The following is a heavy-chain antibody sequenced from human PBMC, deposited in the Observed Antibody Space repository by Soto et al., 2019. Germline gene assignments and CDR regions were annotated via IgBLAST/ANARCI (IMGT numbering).Heavy chain of an antibody. V-gene: IGHV3-23*01. Sequence: EVQLLESGGDLVQPGGSLRLSCAASGFTFGSYAMSWVRQAPGKGLEWISSLSGTSVTTYYADSVRGRFTISRDNSKNTLYLQMNSLTAEDTAIYYCAKRFKPVHPWGQGTLVTVSS. D-gene: IGHD3-3*01. J-gene: IGHJ4*02. CDR1: GFTFGSYA. CDR3: AKRFKPVHP. CDR2: LSGTSVTT.